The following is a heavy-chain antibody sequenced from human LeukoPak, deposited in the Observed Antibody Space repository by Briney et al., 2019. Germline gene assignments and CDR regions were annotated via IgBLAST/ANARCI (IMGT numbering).Heavy chain of an antibody. CDR1: GGSISSGSYY. J-gene: IGHJ4*02. D-gene: IGHD3-16*02. CDR2: IYTSGST. V-gene: IGHV4-61*02. CDR3: ARGAAYYDYVWGSYRFYGEYFDY. Sequence: SETLSLTCTVSGGSISSGSYYWSWIRQPAGKGLEWIGRIYTSGSTNYNPSLKSRVTISVDTSKNQFSLKLSSVTAADTAVYYCARGAAYYDYVWGSYRFYGEYFDYRGQGTLVTVSS.